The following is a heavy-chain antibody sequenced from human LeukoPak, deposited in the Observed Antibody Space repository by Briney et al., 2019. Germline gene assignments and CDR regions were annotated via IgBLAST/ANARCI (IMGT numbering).Heavy chain of an antibody. CDR1: GFTFYNFA. J-gene: IGHJ4*02. CDR3: ARDGQAFNSNWDYFEY. V-gene: IGHV3-23*01. Sequence: GGSLRLSCAAAGFTFYNFAMARVRLAPGKGLEWVSSIGNTETYYADSVKGRFTISRDNSKSTIYLHMNNLRAEDTALYYCARDGQAFNSNWDYFEYWGQGTPVTVSS. CDR2: IGNTET. D-gene: IGHD7-27*01.